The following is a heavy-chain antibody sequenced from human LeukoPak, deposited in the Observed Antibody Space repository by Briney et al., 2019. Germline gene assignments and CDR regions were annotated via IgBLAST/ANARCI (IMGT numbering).Heavy chain of an antibody. D-gene: IGHD2-21*02. CDR3: ARSYCGGDCYEGFDY. CDR2: ISAYNGNT. J-gene: IGHJ4*02. CDR1: GYTFTSYV. V-gene: IGHV1-18*01. Sequence: ASVKVSCKASGYTFTSYVISWVRQAPGQGLEWMGWISAYNGNTNYAQKFQDRVTMTTDTSTSTAYMELRSLRSDDTAVYYCARSYCGGDCYEGFDYWGQGPLVTVSS.